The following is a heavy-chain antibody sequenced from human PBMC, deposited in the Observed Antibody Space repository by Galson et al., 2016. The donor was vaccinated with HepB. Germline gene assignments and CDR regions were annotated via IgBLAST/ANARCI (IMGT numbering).Heavy chain of an antibody. CDR2: IGGFSSPV. J-gene: IGHJ4*02. Sequence: SLRLSCAASGFTFTSYSMSWVRQAPGKGLEWVSFIGGFSSPVYYADSVKGRFTISRDNDRTSLYLQMSSLRDEDTAVYYCARGYYDNSFDCLGQGALVTVSS. D-gene: IGHD3-9*01. CDR1: GFTFTSYS. V-gene: IGHV3-48*02. CDR3: ARGYYDNSFDC.